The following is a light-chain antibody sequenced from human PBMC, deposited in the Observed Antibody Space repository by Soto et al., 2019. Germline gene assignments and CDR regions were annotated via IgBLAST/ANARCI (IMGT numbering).Light chain of an antibody. CDR1: SSDVGAYFH. CDR3: CSYAGSYTVV. Sequence: QSVLTQPRSVSGSPGQSVTISCAGTSSDVGAYFHVSWYQQHPDKAPKLMIYDVSRRPSGVPDRFSGSKSGNTASLTISGLQAEDEADYYCCSYAGSYTVVFGGGTKLTVL. J-gene: IGLJ2*01. V-gene: IGLV2-11*01. CDR2: DVS.